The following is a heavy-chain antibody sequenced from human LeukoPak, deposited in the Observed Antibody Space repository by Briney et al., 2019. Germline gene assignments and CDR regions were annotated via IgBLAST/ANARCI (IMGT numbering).Heavy chain of an antibody. CDR1: GGSFSGYY. D-gene: IGHD3-16*02. CDR2: INHSGST. Sequence: MSSETLSLTCAVYGGSFSGYYWSWIRQPPGKGLEWIGEINHSGSTNYNPPLKSRVTISVDTSKNQFSLKLSSVTAADTAVYYCARGYYDYVWGSYRYGSFDYWGQGTLVTVSS. V-gene: IGHV4-34*01. CDR3: ARGYYDYVWGSYRYGSFDY. J-gene: IGHJ4*02.